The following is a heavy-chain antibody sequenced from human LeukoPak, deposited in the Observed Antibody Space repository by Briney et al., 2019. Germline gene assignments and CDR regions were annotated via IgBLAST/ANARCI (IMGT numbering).Heavy chain of an antibody. CDR3: ARRASYYHGMDV. D-gene: IGHD3-16*01. CDR2: IYPGDSDT. J-gene: IGHJ6*02. CDR1: GYSFTIYW. V-gene: IGHV5-51*01. Sequence: GESLKVSCKGSGYSFTIYWIAWVRQMPGKGLEWMGIIYPGDSDTRYSPSFQGQVTISADKSISTAYLQLSSLKASDTAIYYCARRASYYHGMDVWGQGTTVTVSS.